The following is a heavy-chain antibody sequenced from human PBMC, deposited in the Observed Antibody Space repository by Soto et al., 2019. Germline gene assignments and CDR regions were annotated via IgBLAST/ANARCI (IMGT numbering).Heavy chain of an antibody. J-gene: IGHJ6*03. Sequence: QVQLVESGGGVVQPGRSLRLSCAASGFTFSSYGMHWVRQAPGKGLEWVAVISYDGSNKYYADSVKGRFTISRDNSKNTLYLQMNSLRAEDTAVYYCAKASIHYYYYYMHVWGKGTTVTVSS. CDR3: AKASIHYYYYYMHV. V-gene: IGHV3-30*18. CDR1: GFTFSSYG. CDR2: ISYDGSNK.